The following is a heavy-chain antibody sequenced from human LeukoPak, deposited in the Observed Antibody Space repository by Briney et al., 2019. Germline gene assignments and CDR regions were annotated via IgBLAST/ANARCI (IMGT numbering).Heavy chain of an antibody. V-gene: IGHV3-23*01. CDR2: ISGSAGST. J-gene: IGHJ4*02. CDR1: GFTFSSYA. CDR3: AKDGYSSGWYEDY. Sequence: PGGSLRLSCAASGFTFSSYAMSWVRQAPGKELEWVSAISGSAGSTYYADSVKGRFTISRDNSKNTLYLQINSLKAEDTAIYYCAKDGYSSGWYEDYWGQGTLVTVAS. D-gene: IGHD6-19*01.